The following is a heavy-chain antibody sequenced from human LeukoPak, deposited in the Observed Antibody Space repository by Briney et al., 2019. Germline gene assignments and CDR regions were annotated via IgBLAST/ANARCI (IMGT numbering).Heavy chain of an antibody. CDR2: SYYNGNT. CDR3: AILVVATDY. J-gene: IGHJ4*02. V-gene: IGHV4-59*08. D-gene: IGHD2-21*01. CDR1: GGSITNYY. Sequence: SETLSLTCTVSGGSITNYYWSWIRQPPGKGLEWIGFSYYNGNTNYNPSLKSRVTISVDTSKNQFSLKLSSVTAADTAVYYCAILVVATDYWGQGTLVTVSS.